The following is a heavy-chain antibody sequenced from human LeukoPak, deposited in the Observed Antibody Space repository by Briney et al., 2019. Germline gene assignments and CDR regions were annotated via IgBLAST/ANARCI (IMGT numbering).Heavy chain of an antibody. D-gene: IGHD2-15*01. CDR1: GGSISSYY. CDR2: IYYSGST. Sequence: SETLSLTCTVSGGSISSYYWSWIRQPPGEGLEWIGYIYYSGSTNYNPSLKSRVTISVDTSKNQFSLKLSSVTAADTAVYYCARYIAYAFDIWGQGTMVTVSS. J-gene: IGHJ3*02. CDR3: ARYIAYAFDI. V-gene: IGHV4-59*01.